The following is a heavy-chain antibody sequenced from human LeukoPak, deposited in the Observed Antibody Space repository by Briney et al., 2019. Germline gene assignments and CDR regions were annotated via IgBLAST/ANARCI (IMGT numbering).Heavy chain of an antibody. CDR2: INHSGST. Sequence: SETLSLTCAVYGGSFSGYYWTWIRQPPGKGLEWIGEINHSGSTSYNPSLKSRVSISVDTSNNQFSLKLSSVTAADTAVYYCARRLDLWGRGTLVTVSS. J-gene: IGHJ2*01. CDR3: ARRLDL. V-gene: IGHV4-34*01. CDR1: GGSFSGYY.